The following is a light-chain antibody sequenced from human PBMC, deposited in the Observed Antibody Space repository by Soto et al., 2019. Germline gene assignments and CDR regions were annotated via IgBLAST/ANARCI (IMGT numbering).Light chain of an antibody. J-gene: IGKJ1*01. CDR2: GAS. CDR3: QQYGSSPPVT. CDR1: QSVSSSY. V-gene: IGKV3-20*01. Sequence: EIVLTQSPGTLSLSPGERATLSCRASQSVSSSYLAWYQQKPGQAPRLLIYGASSRATGIPDRFSGSGSGTDFTLTISRLEPEDFAAYYCQQYGSSPPVTFGQGTKV.